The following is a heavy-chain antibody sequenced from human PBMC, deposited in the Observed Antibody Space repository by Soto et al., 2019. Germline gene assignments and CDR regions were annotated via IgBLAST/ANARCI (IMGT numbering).Heavy chain of an antibody. J-gene: IGHJ4*02. Sequence: GGSLRLSCAASGFTFSSSGMHWVRQAPGKGLEWVAVIWDDGSNKYYADSVKGRFTISRDNSKNTLYLQMNSLRGEDTAVYYCAREGDTIFGVVSYYFDYWGQGTLVTVSS. CDR1: GFTFSSSG. V-gene: IGHV3-33*08. D-gene: IGHD3-3*01. CDR3: AREGDTIFGVVSYYFDY. CDR2: IWDDGSNK.